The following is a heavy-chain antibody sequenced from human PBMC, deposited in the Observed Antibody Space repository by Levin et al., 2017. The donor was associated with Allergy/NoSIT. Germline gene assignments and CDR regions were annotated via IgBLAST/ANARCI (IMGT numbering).Heavy chain of an antibody. J-gene: IGHJ4*02. D-gene: IGHD3-9*01. CDR2: IYNRGST. V-gene: IGHV4-39*01. CDR3: ARQCYDILTGYYNFDY. CDR1: GGSISSSISY. Sequence: SETLSLTCTVSGGSISSSISYWGWIRQAPGKGLEWIGSIYNRGSTYYNPSLKSRVTTSVDTSKHQFSLKLSSVTAADTAVYYCARQCYDILTGYYNFDYWGQGTLVTVSS.